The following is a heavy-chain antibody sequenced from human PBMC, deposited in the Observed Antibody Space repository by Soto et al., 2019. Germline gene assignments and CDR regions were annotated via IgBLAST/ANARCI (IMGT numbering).Heavy chain of an antibody. D-gene: IGHD2-21*02. J-gene: IGHJ4*02. CDR3: ARQPTTVVTQAYFDH. Sequence: SETLSLTCIVSCESISSSSYYWGWIRQPPGKGLEWIGSIYYSGRTYYNPSFKSRVTISIDTSKNQFSLKLSSVTATDTAVYYCARQPTTVVTQAYFDHWGQGALVTVSS. CDR1: CESISSSSYY. V-gene: IGHV4-39*01. CDR2: IYYSGRT.